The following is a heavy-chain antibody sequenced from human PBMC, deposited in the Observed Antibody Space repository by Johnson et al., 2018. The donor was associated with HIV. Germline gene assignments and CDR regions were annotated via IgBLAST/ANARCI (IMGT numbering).Heavy chain of an antibody. Sequence: QVQLVESGGGVVQPGRSLRLSCAASGFTFSIYAIHWVRQAPGKGLEWVAVVSYDGSNKYLADSVKGRLTISRDNSKNTLYLQMNSLRAEDMAVYYCARSPTGTSARGAFDIWGQGTMVTVSS. CDR3: ARSPTGTSARGAFDI. CDR1: GFTFSIYA. V-gene: IGHV3-30*04. D-gene: IGHD1-1*01. J-gene: IGHJ3*02. CDR2: VSYDGSNK.